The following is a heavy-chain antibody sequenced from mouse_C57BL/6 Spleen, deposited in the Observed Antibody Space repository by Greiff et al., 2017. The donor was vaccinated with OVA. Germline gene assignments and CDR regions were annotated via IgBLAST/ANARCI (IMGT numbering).Heavy chain of an antibody. CDR3: ARPRLGWYYDV. Sequence: QVQLKQPGAELVKPGASVKLSCKASGYTFTSYWMHWVKQRPGQGLEWIGMIHPNSGSTNYNEKFKSKATLTVDKSSSTAYMQLSSLTSEDSEVYYRARPRLGWYYDVWGTGTTVTFSS. V-gene: IGHV1-64*01. CDR2: IHPNSGST. J-gene: IGHJ1*03. CDR1: GYTFTSYW. D-gene: IGHD4-1*01.